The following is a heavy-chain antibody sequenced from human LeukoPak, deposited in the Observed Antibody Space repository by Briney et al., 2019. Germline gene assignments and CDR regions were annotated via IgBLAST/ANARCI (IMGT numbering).Heavy chain of an antibody. CDR1: GFTFSSYA. J-gene: IGHJ4*02. D-gene: IGHD3-10*01. V-gene: IGHV3-30*04. CDR3: ARDFYGSGSLPHDY. CDR2: ISYDGSNK. Sequence: GGSLRLSCAAPGFTFSSYAMHWVRQAPGKGLEWVAVISYDGSNKYYADSVKGRFTISRDNSKNTLYLQVNSLRAEDTAVYYCARDFYGSGSLPHDYWGQGTLVTVSS.